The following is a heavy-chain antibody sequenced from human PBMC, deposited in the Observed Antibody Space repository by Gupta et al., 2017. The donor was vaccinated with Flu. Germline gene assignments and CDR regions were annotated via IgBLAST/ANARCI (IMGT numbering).Heavy chain of an antibody. D-gene: IGHD6-19*01. CDR2: IRHDGSEQ. J-gene: IGHJ3*01. CDR3: VRDASPVAGIDAFDV. Sequence: APGKGLEWVANIRHDGSEQFYVDSVRGRFTISRDNAKNSLFLQINSLTADDTAVYYCVRDASPVAGIDAFDVWGQGTMVTVSS. V-gene: IGHV3-7*01.